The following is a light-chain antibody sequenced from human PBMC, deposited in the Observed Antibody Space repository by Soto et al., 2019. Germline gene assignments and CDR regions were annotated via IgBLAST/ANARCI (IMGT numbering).Light chain of an antibody. J-gene: IGLJ1*01. CDR1: SGHSSYI. V-gene: IGLV4-60*03. CDR2: LEGSGSY. CDR3: ETWDSNSRV. Sequence: QLVLTQSSSASASLGASVKLTYTLSSGHSSYIIAWHQQQPGKAPRYLMKLEGSGSYNKGSGVPDRFSGSSSGADRYLTISNLQSEDEADYYCETWDSNSRVFGTGTKLTVL.